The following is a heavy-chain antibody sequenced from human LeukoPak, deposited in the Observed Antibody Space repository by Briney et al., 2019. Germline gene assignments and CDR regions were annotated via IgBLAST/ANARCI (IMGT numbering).Heavy chain of an antibody. CDR2: IYYTGST. J-gene: IGHJ4*02. D-gene: IGHD6-13*01. V-gene: IGHV4-59*12. CDR3: ARDVVAAAGTWDY. CDR1: GGSISSFY. Sequence: SETLSLTCTVSGGSISSFYWSWIRQPPGKGLEWIGYIYYTGSTNYNSSLKSRVTMSVDTSKNQFSLKLSSVSAADTAVYYCARDVVAAAGTWDYWGQGTLVTVSS.